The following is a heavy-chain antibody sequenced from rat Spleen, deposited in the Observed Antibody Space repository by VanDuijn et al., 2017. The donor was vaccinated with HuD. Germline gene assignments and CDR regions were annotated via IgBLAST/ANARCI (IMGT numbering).Heavy chain of an antibody. J-gene: IGHJ2*01. CDR2: ISYDGSST. V-gene: IGHV5-20*01. CDR1: GFTFSNYD. Sequence: EVQLVESGGGLVQPGRSMKLSCAASGFTFSNYDMAWVRQAPTKGLEWVASISYDGSSTYYRHPVKGRFPISRDNAKRTLYLKMDSLRSEDTATYYCTTDRWTTVALDYWGQGVMVTVSS. D-gene: IGHD1-1*01. CDR3: TTDRWTTVALDY.